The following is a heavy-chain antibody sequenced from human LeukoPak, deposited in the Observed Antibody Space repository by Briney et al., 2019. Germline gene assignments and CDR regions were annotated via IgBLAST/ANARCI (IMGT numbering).Heavy chain of an antibody. V-gene: IGHV3-23*01. CDR2: ISGRVGRT. CDR1: GSTFTSYA. J-gene: IGHJ4*02. D-gene: IGHD1-26*01. CDR3: ARIVGATH. Sequence: GGSLRPSCAVSGSTFTSYATSWVRQAPGKGRGWVSAISGRVGRTYYADSVKGRSTISTDNSKNTPYLQIDSLRAQDTAFYYCARIVGATHWGQGNLVTVSS.